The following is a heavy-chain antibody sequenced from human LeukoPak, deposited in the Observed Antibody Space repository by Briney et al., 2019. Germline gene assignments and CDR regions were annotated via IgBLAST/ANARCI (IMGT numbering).Heavy chain of an antibody. V-gene: IGHV3-7*01. J-gene: IGHJ5*01. CDR3: AGQGKTGNTTGAPLAKNWFDP. D-gene: IGHD1-1*01. Sequence: GGSLRLSCAASGFTFSSYWMSWVRQAPGKGLEWVANIKQDGSEKYYVDSVKGRFTISRDNAKNSLYLQMNSLRAEDTAVYYFAGQGKTGNTTGAPLAKNWFDPLGQGTPVNVSS. CDR2: IKQDGSEK. CDR1: GFTFSSYW.